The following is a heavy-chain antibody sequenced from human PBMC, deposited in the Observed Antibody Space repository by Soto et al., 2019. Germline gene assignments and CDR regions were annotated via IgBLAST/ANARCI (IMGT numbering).Heavy chain of an antibody. J-gene: IGHJ4*02. CDR3: AKDLGYYGSRSYFDY. Sequence: EVQLLGSGGGLVQPGGSLRLSCVASGFGFSSYAMSWVRQAPGRGLEWVSVISGSGGSTSSADSVKGRFTISRDNSKNTLYLQMNSLRVEDTALYYCAKDLGYYGSRSYFDYWGLGTLVTVSS. CDR2: ISGSGGST. D-gene: IGHD3-10*01. V-gene: IGHV3-23*01. CDR1: GFGFSSYA.